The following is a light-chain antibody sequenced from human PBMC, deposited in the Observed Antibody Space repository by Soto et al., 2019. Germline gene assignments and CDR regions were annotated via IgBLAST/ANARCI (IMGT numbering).Light chain of an antibody. CDR2: LGS. Sequence: DIVMTQSPLSLPVTPGEPASISCRSSQSLLHSNGNNYFDWYLQKPGQSPQLLIYLGSNRASGVXDXSSGSGSGTDFTLKISRVEAEDVGVYYCMQALQTPLTFGQGTRLEIK. CDR3: MQALQTPLT. J-gene: IGKJ5*01. V-gene: IGKV2-28*01. CDR1: QSLLHSNGNNY.